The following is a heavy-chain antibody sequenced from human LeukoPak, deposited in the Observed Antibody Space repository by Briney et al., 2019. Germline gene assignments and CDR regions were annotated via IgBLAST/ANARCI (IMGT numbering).Heavy chain of an antibody. J-gene: IGHJ4*02. CDR2: ISGSGYDI. CDR3: ARLSGTYSRGGDY. Sequence: GGSLRLSCAASGFTFSDYHISWIRQAPGKGLEWVSHISGSGYDIYHADSVKGRFTISRDNAKNSLYLQMNNLRADDTAVYYCARLSGTYSRGGDYWGQGTLVTVSS. D-gene: IGHD1-26*01. CDR1: GFTFSDYH. V-gene: IGHV3-11*01.